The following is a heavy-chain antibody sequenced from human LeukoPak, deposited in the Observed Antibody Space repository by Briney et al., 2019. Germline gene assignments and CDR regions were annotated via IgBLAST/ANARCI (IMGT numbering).Heavy chain of an antibody. CDR2: ISSRGDST. D-gene: IGHD6-19*01. CDR1: GFIFSNYA. J-gene: IGHJ4*02. V-gene: IGHV3-23*01. Sequence: QSGESLRLSCAASGFIFSNYAMSWVRQVPGRGLEWVSTISSRGDSTYVADSVKGRFTISRDNSKNSLYLQMNTVRAEDTAVYYCVKGPRPDITVAHTVENWGQGTLVTVSS. CDR3: VKGPRPDITVAHTVEN.